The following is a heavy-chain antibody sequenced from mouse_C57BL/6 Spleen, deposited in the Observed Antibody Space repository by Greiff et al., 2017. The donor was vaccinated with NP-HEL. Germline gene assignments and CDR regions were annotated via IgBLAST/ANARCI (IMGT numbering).Heavy chain of an antibody. CDR3: ARVYGSRTHDY. D-gene: IGHD1-1*01. J-gene: IGHJ2*01. CDR1: GFTFSSYG. V-gene: IGHV5-6*02. Sequence: EVMLVESGGDLVKPGGSLKLSCAASGFTFSSYGMSWVRQTPDKRLEWVATISSGGSYTYYPDSVKGRFTISRDNAKNTLYLQMSSLKSEDTAMYYCARVYGSRTHDYWGQGTTLTVSS. CDR2: ISSGGSYT.